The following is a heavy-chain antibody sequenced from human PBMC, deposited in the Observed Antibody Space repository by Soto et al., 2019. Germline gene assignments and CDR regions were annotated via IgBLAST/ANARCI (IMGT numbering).Heavy chain of an antibody. J-gene: IGHJ2*01. CDR3: AKAPLVVVTVMYFDL. V-gene: IGHV3-23*01. CDR2: ISGSGGST. CDR1: GFTFSSYV. D-gene: IGHD2-21*02. Sequence: EVQLLESGGGLVQPGGSLRLSCAASGFTFSSYVMSWVRQAPGKGLEWVSAISGSGGSTYYADSVKGRFTISRDNSKNTLYLQMNSLRAEDTAVYYCAKAPLVVVTVMYFDLWGRGTLVTVSS.